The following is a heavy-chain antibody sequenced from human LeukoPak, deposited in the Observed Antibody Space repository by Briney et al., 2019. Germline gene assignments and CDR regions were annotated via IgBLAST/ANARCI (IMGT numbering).Heavy chain of an antibody. CDR2: IYYTGST. CDR1: DGSVSSGYYY. J-gene: IGHJ5*02. V-gene: IGHV4-61*01. CDR3: AKATVGEWFDP. D-gene: IGHD4-23*01. Sequence: SETLSLTCTVSDGSVSSGYYYWICIRQPPGGGLEGIWYIYYTGSTNYNPSLKSRVSMSADTSTNQFSLKLSSVTAADTAVYYCAKATVGEWFDPWGQGTLVTVSS.